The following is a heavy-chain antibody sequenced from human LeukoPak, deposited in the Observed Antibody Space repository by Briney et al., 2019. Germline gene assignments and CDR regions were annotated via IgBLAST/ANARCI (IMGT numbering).Heavy chain of an antibody. V-gene: IGHV3-21*04. CDR2: ISSSSYI. CDR3: AKHVRGVIEYQDY. D-gene: IGHD3-10*01. Sequence: GGSLRLSCAASGFTFSSYSMNWVRQAPGKGLEWVSSISSSSYIYYADSVKGRFTISRDNAKNSLYLQMNSLRAEDTAVYYCAKHVRGVIEYQDYWGQGTLVTVSS. CDR1: GFTFSSYS. J-gene: IGHJ4*02.